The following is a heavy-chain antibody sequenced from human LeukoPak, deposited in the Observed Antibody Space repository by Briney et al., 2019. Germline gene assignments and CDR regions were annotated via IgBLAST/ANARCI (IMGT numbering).Heavy chain of an antibody. CDR3: ARDWAHSSSWFYP. D-gene: IGHD6-13*01. J-gene: IGHJ5*02. Sequence: GASVKVSCKASGGTFSSYTISLVRQAPGPGLEWMGRIIPILGIANYAQKFQGRVTITADKSTSTDYMELSSLRSEHTAGYYCARDWAHSSSWFYPWGKETLVTVST. CDR2: IIPILGIA. CDR1: GGTFSSYT. V-gene: IGHV1-69*04.